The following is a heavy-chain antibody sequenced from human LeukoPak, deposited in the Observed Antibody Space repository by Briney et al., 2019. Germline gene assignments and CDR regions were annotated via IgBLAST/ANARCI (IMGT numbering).Heavy chain of an antibody. Sequence: GASVKVSCKASGYTFTSYGFSWVRQAPGQGLEWMGWINAYNGNTNYAQKLQGRVTMTTDTSTSTAYMELRSLRSDDTAVYYCARGVTGRFGELPHEWGQGTTVTVSS. J-gene: IGHJ6*02. V-gene: IGHV1-18*04. CDR2: INAYNGNT. D-gene: IGHD3-10*01. CDR1: GYTFTSYG. CDR3: ARGVTGRFGELPHE.